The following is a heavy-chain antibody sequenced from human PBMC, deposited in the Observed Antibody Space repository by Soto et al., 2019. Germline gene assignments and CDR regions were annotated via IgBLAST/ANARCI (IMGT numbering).Heavy chain of an antibody. CDR1: GFTFSNYW. V-gene: IGHV3-7*05. Sequence: GGSLRLSCAASGFTFSNYWMTWVRQAPGKGLEWVANIKEDGGERNYVDSLKGRFTISRDNAKNSLYLQMNSLRAEDTAVYYCARAGSQHANWGQGTLVTVSS. CDR2: IKEDGGER. CDR3: ARAGSQHAN. J-gene: IGHJ4*01. D-gene: IGHD2-2*01.